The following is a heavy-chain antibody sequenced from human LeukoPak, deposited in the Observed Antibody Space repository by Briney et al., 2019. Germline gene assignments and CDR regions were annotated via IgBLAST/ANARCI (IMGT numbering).Heavy chain of an antibody. CDR3: VSPRGFSYGYFDY. J-gene: IGHJ4*02. D-gene: IGHD5-18*01. CDR2: IYYSKNT. V-gene: IGHV4-39*01. Sequence: SETLSLTCTVSGGSISSSSAYWGWIRQPPGKGLEWIGSIYYSKNTYYNPSLKSRVTISADTSKNQFSLTLGSVSATDTAVYYCVSPRGFSYGYFDYWGQGTLATVSS. CDR1: GGSISSSSAY.